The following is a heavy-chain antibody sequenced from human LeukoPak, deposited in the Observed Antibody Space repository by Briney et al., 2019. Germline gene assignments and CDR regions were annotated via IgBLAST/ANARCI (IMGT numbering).Heavy chain of an antibody. V-gene: IGHV1-69*13. CDR1: ERPFTSYA. CDR3: ARFHVWGEGAGSDDNWFDP. CDR2: IIPIVAAT. D-gene: IGHD3-10*01. J-gene: IGHJ5*01. Sequence: SGKLSYNASERPFTSYAISCVRQAPGQGLEWMGGIIPIVAATNCAQTLYGRVTITAGESTSTDYMELSSLRSEDTAVYYCARFHVWGEGAGSDDNWFDPWGQGTMVTVSS.